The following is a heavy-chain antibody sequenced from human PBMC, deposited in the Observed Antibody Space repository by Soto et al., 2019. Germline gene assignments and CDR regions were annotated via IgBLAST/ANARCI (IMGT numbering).Heavy chain of an antibody. D-gene: IGHD2-15*01. CDR1: GGSISSGGYY. J-gene: IGHJ4*02. CDR3: ARGSDGGNPLDY. CDR2: IYYSGRT. Sequence: QVQLQESGPGLVKPSQTLSLTCTVSGGSISSGGYYWSWIRQHPGKGLEWIGYIYYSGRTYYNPSLKSRVTISVDTSKNQFSLKLSSVTAADTAVYYCARGSDGGNPLDYWGQGTLVTVSS. V-gene: IGHV4-31*03.